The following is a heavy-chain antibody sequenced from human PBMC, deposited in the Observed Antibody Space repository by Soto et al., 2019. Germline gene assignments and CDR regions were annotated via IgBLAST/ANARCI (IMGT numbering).Heavy chain of an antibody. CDR1: GGSFSGYY. CDR3: ARRAIVLMVYARYNWFDP. J-gene: IGHJ5*02. D-gene: IGHD2-8*01. Sequence: SETLSLTCAVYGGSFSGYYWSWIRQPPGKGLEWIGEINHSGSTNYNPSLKSRVTISVDTSKNQFSLKLSSVTAADTAVYYCARRAIVLMVYARYNWFDPWGQGTLVTVSS. CDR2: INHSGST. V-gene: IGHV4-34*01.